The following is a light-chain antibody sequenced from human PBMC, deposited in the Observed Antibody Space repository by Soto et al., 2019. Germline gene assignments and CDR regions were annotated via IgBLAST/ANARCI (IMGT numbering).Light chain of an antibody. CDR3: SAYTVSRTYV. V-gene: IGLV2-14*03. Sequence: QSVLTQPASVSGSPGQSITISCTGTSSDVGAYNFVSWHQQHPGKPPKLMIYNVYDRPSGISYRFSGSKSGNTASLTISGLQGEDEADYYCSAYTVSRTYVFGTGTKVTVL. J-gene: IGLJ1*01. CDR2: NVY. CDR1: SSDVGAYNF.